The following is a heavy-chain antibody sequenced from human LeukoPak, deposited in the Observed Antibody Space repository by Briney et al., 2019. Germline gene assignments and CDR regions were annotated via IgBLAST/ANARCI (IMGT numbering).Heavy chain of an antibody. Sequence: ASVKVSCKASGYTFTSYAMNWVRQAPGQGLEWMGWISAYNGNTNYAQKLQGRVTMTTDTSTSTAYMELRSLRSDDTAVYYCARVGKGATTGRWIWFDPWGQGTLVTVSP. J-gene: IGHJ5*02. CDR2: ISAYNGNT. V-gene: IGHV1-18*01. CDR1: GYTFTSYA. D-gene: IGHD1-26*01. CDR3: ARVGKGATTGRWIWFDP.